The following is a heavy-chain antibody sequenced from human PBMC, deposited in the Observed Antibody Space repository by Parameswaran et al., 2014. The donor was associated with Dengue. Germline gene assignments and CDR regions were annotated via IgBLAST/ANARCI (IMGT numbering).Heavy chain of an antibody. Sequence: WVRQAPGQGLEWMGGIIPIFGTANYAQKFQGRVTITADESTSTAYMELSSLRSEDTAVYYCARVTSGAFDIWGQGTMVTVSS. CDR2: IIPIFGTA. J-gene: IGHJ3*02. CDR3: ARVTSGAFDI. V-gene: IGHV1-69*01.